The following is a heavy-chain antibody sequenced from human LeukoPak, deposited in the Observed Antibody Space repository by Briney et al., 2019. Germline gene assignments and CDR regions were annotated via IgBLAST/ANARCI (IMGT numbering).Heavy chain of an antibody. CDR1: GGSFSGNY. J-gene: IGHJ4*02. D-gene: IGHD3-3*01. V-gene: IGHV4-34*01. CDR3: ARGLFDFWSGRGPYFDY. CDR2: INHSGST. Sequence: SETLSLTCAVYGGSFSGNYWSWIRQPPGKGLEWIGEINHSGSTNYNPSLKSRVTISVDTSKNQFSLKLSSVTAADTAVYYCARGLFDFWSGRGPYFDYWGQGTLVTVSS.